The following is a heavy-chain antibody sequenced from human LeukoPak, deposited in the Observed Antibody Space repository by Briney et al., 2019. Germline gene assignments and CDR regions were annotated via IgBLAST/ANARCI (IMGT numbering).Heavy chain of an antibody. CDR2: IYTSGST. V-gene: IGHV4-4*07. CDR3: ARDGQPYIWGMDV. CDR1: GGSVSSYY. Sequence: SETLSLTCTVSGGSVSSYYWSWIRQPAGKGLEWVGRIYTSGSTNYNPSLKSRVTMSVDTSKNQFSLKLSSVTAADTAVYYCARDGQPYIWGMDVWGQGTTVTVSS. J-gene: IGHJ6*02. D-gene: IGHD4-4*01.